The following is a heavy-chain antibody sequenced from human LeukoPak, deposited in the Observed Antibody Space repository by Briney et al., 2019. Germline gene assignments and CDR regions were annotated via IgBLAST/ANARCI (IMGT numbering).Heavy chain of an antibody. CDR3: ARSGGRWNWFDP. Sequence: PSETLSLTCTVSGFSISSYYWSWVRQPPGKGLEWIGYIYYSGSTNYNPSLKSRVTISVDTSKNQFSLKLTSVTAADTAVYYCARSGGRWNWFDPWGQGTLVTVSS. V-gene: IGHV4-59*01. J-gene: IGHJ5*02. D-gene: IGHD2-15*01. CDR1: GFSISSYY. CDR2: IYYSGST.